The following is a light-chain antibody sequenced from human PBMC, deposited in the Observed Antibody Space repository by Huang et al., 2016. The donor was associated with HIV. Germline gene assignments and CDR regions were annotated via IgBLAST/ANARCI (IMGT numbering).Light chain of an antibody. CDR2: WAS. Sequence: DIVMTQSPDSLTVSLGERATINCKSSQSLFYSSNNKNYLAWYQQKPGQHPKLLIYWASVRESGVPERFSGSGSGREFSLCIGSPQAEDVAFDYWQQYYDTPLTFGEGTKLGIK. J-gene: IGKJ2*01. CDR1: QSLFYSSNNKNY. V-gene: IGKV4-1*01. CDR3: QQYYDTPLT.